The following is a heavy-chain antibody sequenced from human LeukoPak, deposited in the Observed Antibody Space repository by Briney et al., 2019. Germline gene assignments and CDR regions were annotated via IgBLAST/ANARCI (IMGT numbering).Heavy chain of an antibody. Sequence: PSETLSLTCAVYGGSFSGYYWSWIRQPPGKGLEWIGEINHSGSTNYNPSLKSRVTISVDTSKNQFSLKLSSVTAADTAVYYCASGHTRGIVATDYYFDYWGQGTLVTVSS. CDR2: INHSGST. CDR3: ASGHTRGIVATDYYFDY. D-gene: IGHD5-12*01. CDR1: GGSFSGYY. V-gene: IGHV4-34*01. J-gene: IGHJ4*02.